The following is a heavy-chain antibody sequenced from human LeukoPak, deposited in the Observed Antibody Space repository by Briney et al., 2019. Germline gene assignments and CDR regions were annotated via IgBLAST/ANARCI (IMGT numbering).Heavy chain of an antibody. CDR3: AREFWFANAPGSWLDP. CDR1: GGSISPYF. D-gene: IGHD3-10*01. CDR2: ISYTGST. Sequence: PSETLSLTCTVSGGSISPYFWSWIRQPPGKGLEWIGYISYTGSTNYNPSLKSRVTISVDNSKNQFSLRLSSVTAADTAVYYCAREFWFANAPGSWLDPWGQGTLVTVSS. V-gene: IGHV4-59*12. J-gene: IGHJ5*02.